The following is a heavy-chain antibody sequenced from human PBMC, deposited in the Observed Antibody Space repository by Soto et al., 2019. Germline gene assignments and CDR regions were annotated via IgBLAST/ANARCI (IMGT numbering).Heavy chain of an antibody. Sequence: ASVKVSCKASGGTFSSYAISWVRQAPGQGLEWMGGIIPIFGTANYAQKFQGRVTITADESTSTAYMELSSLRSEDTAVYYCARTRRNYYDSSGYYSDYWGQGTLVTVSS. J-gene: IGHJ4*02. CDR3: ARTRRNYYDSSGYYSDY. CDR1: GGTFSSYA. D-gene: IGHD3-22*01. CDR2: IIPIFGTA. V-gene: IGHV1-69*13.